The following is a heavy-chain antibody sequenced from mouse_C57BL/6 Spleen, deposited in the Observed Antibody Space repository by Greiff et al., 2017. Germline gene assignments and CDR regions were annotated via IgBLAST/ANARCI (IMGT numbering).Heavy chain of an antibody. CDR2: IYPGGGYT. D-gene: IGHD1-1*01. Sequence: VMLVESGAELVRPGTSVKMSCKASGYTFTNYWIGWAKQRPGHGLEWIGDIYPGGGYTNYNEKFKGKATLTADKSSSTAYMQFSSLTSEDSAIYYCARSSSYTWFAYWGQGTLVTVSA. J-gene: IGHJ3*01. V-gene: IGHV1-63*01. CDR3: ARSSSYTWFAY. CDR1: GYTFTNYW.